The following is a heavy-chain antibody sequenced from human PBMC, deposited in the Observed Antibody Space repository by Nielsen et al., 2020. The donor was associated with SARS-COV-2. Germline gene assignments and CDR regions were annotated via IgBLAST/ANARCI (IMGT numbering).Heavy chain of an antibody. CDR2: INHSGST. CDR3: ARGRRYCSSTSCYWATNYMDV. D-gene: IGHD2-2*01. CDR1: GGSFSGYY. Sequence: SETLSLTCAVYGGSFSGYYWSWIRQPPGKGLEWIGEINHSGSTNYNPSLKSRVTISVDTSKNQFSLKLSSVTAADTAVYYCARGRRYCSSTSCYWATNYMDVWGKGTTVTVSS. V-gene: IGHV4-34*01. J-gene: IGHJ6*03.